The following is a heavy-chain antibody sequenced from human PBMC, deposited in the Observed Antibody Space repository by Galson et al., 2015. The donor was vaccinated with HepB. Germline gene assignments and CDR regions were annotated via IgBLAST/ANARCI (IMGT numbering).Heavy chain of an antibody. Sequence: SLRLSCAASGFTFTRYAITWVRQAPGKGLEYISSISGDGGVTYYADSVKSRFTISRDNSKNTVYLQVNSLRAEDTAVYFCAKVAILGATPHYFDYWGQGILVTVSS. CDR3: AKVAILGATPHYFDY. CDR1: GFTFTRYA. V-gene: IGHV3-23*01. CDR2: ISGDGGVT. D-gene: IGHD3-16*01. J-gene: IGHJ4*02.